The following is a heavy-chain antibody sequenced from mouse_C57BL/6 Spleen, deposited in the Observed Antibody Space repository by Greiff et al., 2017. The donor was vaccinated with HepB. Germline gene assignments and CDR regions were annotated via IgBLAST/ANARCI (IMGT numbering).Heavy chain of an antibody. V-gene: IGHV5-6*01. CDR3: AGQGRPDGSSRDLDY. J-gene: IGHJ2*01. CDR1: GFTFSSYG. D-gene: IGHD1-1*01. CDR2: ISSGGSYT. Sequence: EVQLVESGGDLVKPGGSLKLSCAASGFTFSSYGMSWVRQTPDKRLEWVATISSGGSYTYYPDSVKGRFTISRDNATNTLYLQMSSLKSEDTAMYYCAGQGRPDGSSRDLDYWGQGTTLTVSS.